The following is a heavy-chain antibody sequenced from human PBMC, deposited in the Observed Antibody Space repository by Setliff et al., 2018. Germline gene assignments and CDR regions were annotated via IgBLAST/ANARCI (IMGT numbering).Heavy chain of an antibody. CDR3: AKGGGRYHSDS. V-gene: IGHV4-4*02. Sequence: SETLSLTCAVSGVSINSLSWWCWVRQSPGKGLEWTGEIYHDGNSNFNPSVHYSPSPKSRVTMSIDKSNNQCSLKLTSVTAADTAVYYCAKGGGRYHSDSWGQGILVTVSS. J-gene: IGHJ4*02. CDR2: IYHDGNS. D-gene: IGHD1-1*01. CDR1: GVSINSLSW.